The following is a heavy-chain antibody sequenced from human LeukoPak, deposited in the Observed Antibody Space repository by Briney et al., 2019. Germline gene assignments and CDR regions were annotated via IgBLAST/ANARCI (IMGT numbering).Heavy chain of an antibody. D-gene: IGHD2-15*01. CDR2: IYYSGST. CDR1: GGSLNSYY. CDR3: ARVRCSGGSCYSDY. J-gene: IGHJ4*02. Sequence: PSETLSLTCTVSGGSLNSYYWNWIRQPPGKGLEWIGFIYYSGSTNYNPSLRSRVTISVDTSKNQFSLKLTSVTAADTAVVYCARVRCSGGSCYSDYWGQGTLVTVSS. V-gene: IGHV4-59*01.